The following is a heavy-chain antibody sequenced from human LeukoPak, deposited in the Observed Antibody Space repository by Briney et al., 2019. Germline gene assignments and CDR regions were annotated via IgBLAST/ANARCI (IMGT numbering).Heavy chain of an antibody. CDR1: GYTFTSYD. V-gene: IGHV1-18*01. CDR2: ISTYDGNT. CDR3: ARDRGRQKWFQGFDP. Sequence: ASVKVSCKASGYTFTSYDINCVRQATGQGLEWMGWISTYDGNTNYAEKLQGRVTLTTDTSTSTAYMELRSLRSDDTALYYCARDRGRQKWFQGFDPWGQGTLVTVSS. J-gene: IGHJ5*02. D-gene: IGHD3-22*01.